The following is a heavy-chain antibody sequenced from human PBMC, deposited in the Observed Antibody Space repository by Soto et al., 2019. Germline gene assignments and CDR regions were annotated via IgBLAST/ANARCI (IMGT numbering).Heavy chain of an antibody. V-gene: IGHV3-64*01. Sequence: EVQLAESGGGLAQPGGSLRLSCAASGFTLSGYAMDWVRQAPGKGLEYVSGISSNGVGTYYANSVQGRFTISRDNSKDRVYLKIGSLRTEGMAVYYWAGRARQEFYYMDVWGKGGTVTVFS. CDR3: AGRARQEFYYMDV. CDR1: GFTLSGYA. CDR2: ISSNGVGT. D-gene: IGHD6-6*01. J-gene: IGHJ6*03.